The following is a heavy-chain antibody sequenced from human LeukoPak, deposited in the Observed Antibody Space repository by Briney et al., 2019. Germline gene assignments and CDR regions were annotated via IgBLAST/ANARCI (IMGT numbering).Heavy chain of an antibody. CDR2: IYYSGST. CDR1: GGSISSYY. CDR3: ARSEAVLWFGESPLGY. J-gene: IGHJ4*02. D-gene: IGHD3-10*01. V-gene: IGHV4-59*01. Sequence: SETLSLTCTVSGGSISSYYWSWIRQPPGKGLEWIGYIYYSGSTNYNPSLKSRVTISVDTSKNQFSLKLSSVTAADTAVYYCARSEAVLWFGESPLGYWGQGTLVTVSS.